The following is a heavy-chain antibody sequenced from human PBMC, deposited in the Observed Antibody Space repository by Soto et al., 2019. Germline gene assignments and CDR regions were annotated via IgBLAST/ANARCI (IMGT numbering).Heavy chain of an antibody. V-gene: IGHV3-30*18. CDR2: ISYDGSNK. CDR1: GFTFSSYG. J-gene: IGHJ4*02. Sequence: QVQLVESGGGVVQPGRSLRLSCAASGFTFSSYGMHWVRQAPGKGLEWVAVISYDGSNKYYADSVKGRFTISRDNSKNTLYLQMNSLRAEDTAVYYCAKAGSGGTYYFDYWGQGTLSPSPQ. D-gene: IGHD3-10*01. CDR3: AKAGSGGTYYFDY.